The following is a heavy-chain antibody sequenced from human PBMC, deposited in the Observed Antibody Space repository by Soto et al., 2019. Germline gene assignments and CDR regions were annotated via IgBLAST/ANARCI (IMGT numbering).Heavy chain of an antibody. CDR2: ISGSGGST. CDR1: GFTFSSYA. D-gene: IGHD6-6*01. J-gene: IGHJ5*02. Sequence: LRLSCAASGFTFSSYAMSWVRQAPGKGLEWVSAISGSGGSTYHADSVKGRFTISRDNSKNTLYLQMNSLRAEDTAVYYCAKDGIAARRLNWFDPWGQGTLVTVSS. CDR3: AKDGIAARRLNWFDP. V-gene: IGHV3-23*01.